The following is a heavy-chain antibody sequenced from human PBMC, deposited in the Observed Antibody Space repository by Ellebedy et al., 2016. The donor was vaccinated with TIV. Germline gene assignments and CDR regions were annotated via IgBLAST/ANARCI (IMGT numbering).Heavy chain of an antibody. Sequence: SETLSLTCTVSGGSISGYLWTWIRQSPGKGLEWIGSIYHSESANYNPSLKSRVTISLDTSERQFSLRLTSVTAADTAVYFCARGRVAAAGLGGWFDPWGQGTLVSVSS. D-gene: IGHD6-13*01. J-gene: IGHJ5*02. CDR1: GGSISGYL. CDR2: IYHSESA. V-gene: IGHV4-59*01. CDR3: ARGRVAAAGLGGWFDP.